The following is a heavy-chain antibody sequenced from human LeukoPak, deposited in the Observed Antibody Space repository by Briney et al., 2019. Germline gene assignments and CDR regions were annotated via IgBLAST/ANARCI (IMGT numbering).Heavy chain of an antibody. CDR1: GGSISSSSYY. J-gene: IGHJ5*02. CDR2: IYYSGST. D-gene: IGHD6-19*01. V-gene: IGHV4-39*01. CDR3: ARGYSSGWYRGNWFDP. Sequence: PSETLSLTCTVSGGSISSSSYYWGWIRQPPGKGLEWIGSIYYSGSTYYNPSLKSRVTISVDTSKNQFSLKLSSVTAADTAVYYCARGYSSGWYRGNWFDPWGQGTLVTVSS.